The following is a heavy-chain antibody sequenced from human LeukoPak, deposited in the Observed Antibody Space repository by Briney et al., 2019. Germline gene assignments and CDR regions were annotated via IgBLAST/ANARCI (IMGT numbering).Heavy chain of an antibody. Sequence: SQTLSLTCTVSGGSVSSGGNSWTWIRQPPGKGLEWIGYIYQSGSRYYNPSLNSRVTISIDKSKNQFSLNLTSVTAADTAVYYCASPSPGFDPWGRGTLVTVSS. CDR2: IYQSGSR. V-gene: IGHV4-30-2*01. CDR3: ASPSPGFDP. CDR1: GGSVSSGGNS. J-gene: IGHJ5*02.